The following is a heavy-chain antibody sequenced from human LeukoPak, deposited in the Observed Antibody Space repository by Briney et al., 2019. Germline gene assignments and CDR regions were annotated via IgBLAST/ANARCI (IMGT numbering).Heavy chain of an antibody. CDR1: GFTFSSYA. CDR3: AKDIGYYSSTSCPGAFDI. J-gene: IGHJ3*02. CDR2: ISGSGGST. Sequence: GGSLRLSCAASGFTFSSYAMSWVRQAPGEGLEWVSAISGSGGSTYYADSVKGRFTISRDNSKNTLYLQMNSLRAEDTAVYYCAKDIGYYSSTSCPGAFDIWGQGTMVTVSS. D-gene: IGHD2-2*01. V-gene: IGHV3-23*01.